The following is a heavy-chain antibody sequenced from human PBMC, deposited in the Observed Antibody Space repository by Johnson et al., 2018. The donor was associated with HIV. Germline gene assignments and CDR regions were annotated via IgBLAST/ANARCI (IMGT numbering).Heavy chain of an antibody. CDR1: GFTFDDYA. V-gene: IGHV3-9*01. Sequence: VQLVESGGGVARPRGSLRLSCAASGFTFDDYAMHWVRQAPGKGLEWVSGISWNSGSIGYADSVKGRFTISRDNAKNSLYLQMNSLRAEDTALYYCAKDSSSSGLEDAFDIWGQGTMVTVSS. CDR3: AKDSSSSGLEDAFDI. J-gene: IGHJ3*02. CDR2: ISWNSGSI. D-gene: IGHD6-6*01.